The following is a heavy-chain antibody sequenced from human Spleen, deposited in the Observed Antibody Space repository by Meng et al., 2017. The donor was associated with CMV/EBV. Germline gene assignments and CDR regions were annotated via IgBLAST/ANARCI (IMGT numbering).Heavy chain of an antibody. D-gene: IGHD3-3*01. J-gene: IGHJ5*02. V-gene: IGHV1-69*04. CDR3: ARDRNYDFWSGYYTLATPNWFDP. CDR2: IIPILGIA. Sequence: ISWVRKAPGQGLEWMGRIIPILGIANYEQKFQGRVTITADKSTSTAYMELSSLRSEDTAVYYCARDRNYDFWSGYYTLATPNWFDPWGQGTLVTVSS.